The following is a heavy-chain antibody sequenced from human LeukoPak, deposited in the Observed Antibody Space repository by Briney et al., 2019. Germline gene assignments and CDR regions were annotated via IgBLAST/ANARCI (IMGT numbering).Heavy chain of an antibody. CDR1: GFTFSSYA. CDR3: AKVEDAGYSYGPSVY. CDR2: ISGSGGST. V-gene: IGHV3-23*01. Sequence: GGSLRLFCAASGFTFSSYAMSWVRQAPGKGLEWVSAISGSGGSTYYADSVKGRFTISRDNSKNTLYLQMNSLRAEDTAVYYCAKVEDAGYSYGPSVYWGQGTLVTVSS. J-gene: IGHJ4*02. D-gene: IGHD5-18*01.